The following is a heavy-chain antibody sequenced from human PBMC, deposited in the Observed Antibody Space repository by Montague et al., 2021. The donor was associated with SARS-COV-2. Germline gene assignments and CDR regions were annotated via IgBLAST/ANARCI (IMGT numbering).Heavy chain of an antibody. CDR3: ARAVVGAKTATIEF. V-gene: IGHV4-59*01. D-gene: IGHD2-15*01. CDR1: GGSINNYF. CDR2: MHSTGST. J-gene: IGHJ4*02. Sequence: SETLSLTCSVSGGSINNYFWGWIRQSPGKGLEWVGYMHSTGSTAYNPSLKSRVIISVDTSKTQISLKLSSVSAADTALYYCARAVVGAKTATIEFWGQGTLVTVSS.